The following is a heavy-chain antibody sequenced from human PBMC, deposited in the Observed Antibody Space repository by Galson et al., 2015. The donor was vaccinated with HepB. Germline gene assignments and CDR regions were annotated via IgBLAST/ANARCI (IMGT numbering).Heavy chain of an antibody. D-gene: IGHD6-13*01. CDR3: ARHIAGKNSHFDY. CDR2: IYPADSDI. V-gene: IGHV5-51*01. J-gene: IGHJ4*02. Sequence: QSGAEVKKPGESLKISCKGSGYSFTTYWIGWVRQMPGKGLESMGIIYPADSDIRYSPSSQGQVTISVDKSISTAYLQWSSLKATDTAIYYCARHIAGKNSHFDYWGQGTLVTVSS. CDR1: GYSFTTYW.